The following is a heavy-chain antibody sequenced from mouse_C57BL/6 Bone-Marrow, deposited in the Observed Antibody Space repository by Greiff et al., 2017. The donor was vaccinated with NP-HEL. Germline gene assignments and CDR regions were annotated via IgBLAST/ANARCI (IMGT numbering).Heavy chain of an antibody. Sequence: VQLQQSVAELVRPGASVKLSCTASGFNIKNTYMHWVKQRPEQGLEWIGRIDPANGNTKYAPKFQGKAPITADTSSTTAYLQLSSLTSEDTAIYYCARFDYYGSSSFDYWGQGTTLTVSS. CDR1: GFNIKNTY. V-gene: IGHV14-3*01. CDR3: ARFDYYGSSSFDY. CDR2: IDPANGNT. J-gene: IGHJ2*01. D-gene: IGHD1-1*01.